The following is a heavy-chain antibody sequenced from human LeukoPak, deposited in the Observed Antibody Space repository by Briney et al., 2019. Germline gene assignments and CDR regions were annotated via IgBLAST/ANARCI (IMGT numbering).Heavy chain of an antibody. V-gene: IGHV3-33*01. D-gene: IGHD3-22*01. Sequence: GGSLRLSCAASGFTFSSYGMHWVRQAPGKGLEWVAVIWYDGSNKYYADSVKGRFTISRDNSKNTLYLQMNSLRAEDTAVYYCARALPGSYYDSSGYYSPDIWCQGTMVTVSS. CDR3: ARALPGSYYDSSGYYSPDI. J-gene: IGHJ3*02. CDR1: GFTFSSYG. CDR2: IWYDGSNK.